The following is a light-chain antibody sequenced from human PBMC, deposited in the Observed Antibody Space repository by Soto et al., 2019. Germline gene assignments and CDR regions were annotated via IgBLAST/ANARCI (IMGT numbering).Light chain of an antibody. J-gene: IGKJ5*01. CDR3: QQYNSYPIT. V-gene: IGKV1-5*01. CDR1: QSISSW. CDR2: DAP. Sequence: DSQMTQSPSTLSASVGDRVTITCRASQSISSWLAWYQQKPGKAPKLLIYDAPSLESGDPSRFSGSGSGTEFTLTISSLQPDDFATYYCQQYNSYPITFGQGTRLEIK.